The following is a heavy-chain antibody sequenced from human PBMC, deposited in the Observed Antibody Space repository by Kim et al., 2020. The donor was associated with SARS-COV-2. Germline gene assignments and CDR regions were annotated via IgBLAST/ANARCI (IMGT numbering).Heavy chain of an antibody. CDR3: AKGLPQYYYDSSGYELVY. D-gene: IGHD3-22*01. V-gene: IGHV3-23*01. Sequence: KGRFTISGDNYKNTLYLQMNSLRAEDTAVYYCAKGLPQYYYDSSGYELVYWGQGTLVTVSS. J-gene: IGHJ4*02.